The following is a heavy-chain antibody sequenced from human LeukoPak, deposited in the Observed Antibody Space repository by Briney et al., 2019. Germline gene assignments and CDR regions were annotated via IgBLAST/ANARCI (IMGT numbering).Heavy chain of an antibody. Sequence: PGGSLRLSWAASGFTFSSYGMHWVRQAPGKGLEWVAFIRYDGSNKYYADSVKGRFTISRDNSKNTLYLQMNSLRAEDTAVYYCAKDPPRTYGSGIGDYWGQGTLVTVSS. CDR2: IRYDGSNK. CDR3: AKDPPRTYGSGIGDY. V-gene: IGHV3-30*02. D-gene: IGHD3-10*01. J-gene: IGHJ4*02. CDR1: GFTFSSYG.